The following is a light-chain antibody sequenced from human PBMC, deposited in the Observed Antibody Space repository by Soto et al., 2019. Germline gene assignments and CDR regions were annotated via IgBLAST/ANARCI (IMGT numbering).Light chain of an antibody. J-gene: IGKJ4*01. V-gene: IGKV3-15*01. Sequence: EIVMTQSPATLSVSPGERATLSCRASQSVSSNLAWYHQKPGQPPRLLIYDASTRATGLPARFSGSGSGTEFTLTITSLQSGDFGVYFCQQYNDWLSFGGGNKVEIK. CDR3: QQYNDWLS. CDR1: QSVSSN. CDR2: DAS.